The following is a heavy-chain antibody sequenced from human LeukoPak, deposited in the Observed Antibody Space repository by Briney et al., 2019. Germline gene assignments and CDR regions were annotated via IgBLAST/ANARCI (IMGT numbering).Heavy chain of an antibody. V-gene: IGHV4-34*01. CDR2: INHSGST. J-gene: IGHJ4*02. Sequence: PSETLSLTCAVYGGSFSGYYWSWIRQPPGKGLEWIGEINHSGSTNYNPSLKSRVTISVDTSKNQFSLKLSSVTAADTAVYYCAGGADYGLDYWGQGTLVTVSS. D-gene: IGHD4-17*01. CDR3: AGGADYGLDY. CDR1: GGSFSGYY.